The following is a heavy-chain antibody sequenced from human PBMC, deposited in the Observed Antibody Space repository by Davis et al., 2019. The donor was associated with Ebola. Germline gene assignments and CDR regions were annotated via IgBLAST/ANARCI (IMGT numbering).Heavy chain of an antibody. CDR1: GYTFTSDD. V-gene: IGHV1-18*01. CDR3: ARDLSDIFFYGMDV. CDR2: ISAYNGNT. Sequence: AASVQVSCKASGYTFTSDDINWVRQAPGHGLEWMGWISAYNGNTNYAQKLQGRVTMTTDTSTSTAYMELRSLGSDDTAVYYRARDLSDIFFYGMDVWGQGTTVTVSS. J-gene: IGHJ6*02. D-gene: IGHD3-9*01.